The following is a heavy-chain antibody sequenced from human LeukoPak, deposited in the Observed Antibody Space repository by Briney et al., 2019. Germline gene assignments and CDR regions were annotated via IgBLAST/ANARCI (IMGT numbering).Heavy chain of an antibody. V-gene: IGHV3-23*01. D-gene: IGHD3-9*01. J-gene: IGHJ4*02. CDR3: AKNRWYYDVLTGPDY. CDR2: ISGSGDST. CDR1: GFTFSTYA. Sequence: PGGSLRLSCAASGFTFSTYAVNWVRQAPGKGLEWVSTISGSGDSTYYADSVKGRFTISRDNSKNTLYLQMNSLRAEDTAVYYCAKNRWYYDVLTGPDYWGQGTLVTVSS.